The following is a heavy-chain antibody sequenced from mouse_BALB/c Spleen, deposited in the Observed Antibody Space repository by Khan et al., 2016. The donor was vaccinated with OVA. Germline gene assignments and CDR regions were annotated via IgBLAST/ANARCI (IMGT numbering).Heavy chain of an antibody. Sequence: VQLKQSGPELEKPGASVKISCKASGYSFTGYNMNWVKQSNGKSLEWIGNIDPYYGGATYNQKFKGKATLTVDKSSSTAYMQLKSLTSEGSAVCYCTRGYGNYVRYYFDYWDQGTTLTVSS. CDR1: GYSFTGYN. CDR3: TRGYGNYVRYYFDY. D-gene: IGHD2-10*02. V-gene: IGHV1-39*01. J-gene: IGHJ2*01. CDR2: IDPYYGGA.